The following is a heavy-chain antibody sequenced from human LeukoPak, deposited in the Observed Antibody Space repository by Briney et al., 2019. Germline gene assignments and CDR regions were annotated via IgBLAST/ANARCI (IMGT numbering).Heavy chain of an antibody. Sequence: PGGSLRLSCAASGFTFSSYSMNWVGQAPGKGLEWVSYISSSGSTMYYTDSVKGRFTISRDNAKDSLYLQMNSLRAEDTAVYYCARDPGSGYEEHFDYWGQGTLVTVSS. CDR3: ARDPGSGYEEHFDY. CDR2: ISSSGSTM. CDR1: GFTFSSYS. V-gene: IGHV3-48*04. D-gene: IGHD5-12*01. J-gene: IGHJ4*02.